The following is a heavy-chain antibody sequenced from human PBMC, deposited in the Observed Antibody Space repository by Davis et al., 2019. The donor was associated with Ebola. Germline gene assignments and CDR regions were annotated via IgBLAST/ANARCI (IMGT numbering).Heavy chain of an antibody. V-gene: IGHV4-59*12. CDR2: IYHSGHT. Sequence: PSETLSLTCTVSGGSISSYYWGWIRQPPGKGLEWIGYIYHSGHTYYNPSLKSRVPISVDRSKNQFSLKLSSVTAADTAVYYCARDANDSGDYYFDYWGQGTLVTVSS. D-gene: IGHD4-17*01. J-gene: IGHJ4*02. CDR1: GGSISSYY. CDR3: ARDANDSGDYYFDY.